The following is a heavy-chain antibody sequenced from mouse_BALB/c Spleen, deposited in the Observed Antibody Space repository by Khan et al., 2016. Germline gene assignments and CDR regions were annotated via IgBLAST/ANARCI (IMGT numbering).Heavy chain of an antibody. V-gene: IGHV2-6-7*01. CDR2: IWGDGST. CDR1: GFSLTGYG. Sequence: QVQLKESGPGLVAPSQSLSITCTVSGFSLTGYGVHWVRQPPGKGLEWLGMIWGDGSTDYNSALKSRLSISKDTSKSQVFLKMNSLQTDDTARYYCARVWGDYWGQGTSVTVSA. CDR3: ARVWGDY. D-gene: IGHD1-1*02. J-gene: IGHJ4*01.